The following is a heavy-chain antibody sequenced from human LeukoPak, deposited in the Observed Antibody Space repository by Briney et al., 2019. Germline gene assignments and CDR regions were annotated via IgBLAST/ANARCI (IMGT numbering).Heavy chain of an antibody. CDR3: ARDDDYGDYSDWYFDL. Sequence: GGSLRLSCTASGFTFDDYAMHWVRQAPGKGLEWVSGISWNSGSIGYADSVKGRFTISRDNAKTSLYLQMNSLRAEDTAVYYCARDDDYGDYSDWYFDLWGRGTLVTVSS. J-gene: IGHJ2*01. D-gene: IGHD4-17*01. V-gene: IGHV3-9*01. CDR1: GFTFDDYA. CDR2: ISWNSGSI.